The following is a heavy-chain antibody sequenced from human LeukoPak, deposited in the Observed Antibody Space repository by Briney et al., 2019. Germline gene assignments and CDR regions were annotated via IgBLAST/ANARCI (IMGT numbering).Heavy chain of an antibody. Sequence: SVKVSCKASGGTFSSYAISWVRQAPGQGLEWMGGIIPIFGTANYAQKFQGRVTITADKSTSTAYMELRSLRSDDTAVYYCGGGGFGEAYYYYYYMDVWGKGTTVTVSS. CDR1: GGTFSSYA. CDR3: GGGGFGEAYYYYYYMDV. J-gene: IGHJ6*03. D-gene: IGHD3-10*01. V-gene: IGHV1-69*06. CDR2: IIPIFGTA.